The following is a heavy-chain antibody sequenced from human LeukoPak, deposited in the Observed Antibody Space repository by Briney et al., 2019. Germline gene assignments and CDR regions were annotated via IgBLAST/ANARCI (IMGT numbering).Heavy chain of an antibody. CDR1: GGSISSYY. J-gene: IGHJ4*02. D-gene: IGHD5-24*01. CDR2: IYYSGST. Sequence: PSETLSLTCTVSGGSISSYYWSWIRQPPGKGLEWIGYIYYSGSTNYNPSLKSRVTISVDTSKNQFSLKLSSVTAADTAVYYCARGSVEMATILEVYFDYWGQGTLVTVSS. CDR3: ARGSVEMATILEVYFDY. V-gene: IGHV4-59*01.